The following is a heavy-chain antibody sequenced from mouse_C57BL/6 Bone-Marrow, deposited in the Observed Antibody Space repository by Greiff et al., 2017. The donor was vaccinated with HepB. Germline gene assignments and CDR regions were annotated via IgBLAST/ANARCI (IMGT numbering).Heavy chain of an antibody. CDR3: AREGDYDYDYYAMDY. CDR2: IDPSDSYT. Sequence: QVQLQQPGAELVKPGASVKLSCKASGYTFTSYWMQWVKQRPGQGLEWIGEIDPSDSYTNYNQKFKGKATLAVVTSSSTAYMQLSSLTSEDSAVYYCAREGDYDYDYYAMDYWGQGTSVTVSS. D-gene: IGHD2-4*01. CDR1: GYTFTSYW. V-gene: IGHV1-50*01. J-gene: IGHJ4*01.